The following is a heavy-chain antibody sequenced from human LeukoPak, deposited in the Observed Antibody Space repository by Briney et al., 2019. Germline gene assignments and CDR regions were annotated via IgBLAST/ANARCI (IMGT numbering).Heavy chain of an antibody. CDR2: ILYDGNNE. J-gene: IGHJ4*02. Sequence: PGRSLRLSCAASGFIFSTYAMHWVRQAPGKGLEWVALILYDGNNEYYADSVKGHFTISRDNSENTLYLQMNSLRAEDTAVYYCARAGGSYSFDYWGQGTLVAVSS. CDR3: ARAGGSYSFDY. D-gene: IGHD3-22*01. V-gene: IGHV3-30*04. CDR1: GFIFSTYA.